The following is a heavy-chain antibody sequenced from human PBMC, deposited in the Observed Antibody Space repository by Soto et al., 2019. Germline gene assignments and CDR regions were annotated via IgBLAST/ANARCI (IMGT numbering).Heavy chain of an antibody. D-gene: IGHD3-3*01. CDR2: ISYDGSNK. Sequence: GGSLRLSCAASGFTFSSYGMHWVRQAPGKGLEWVAVISYDGSNKYYADSVKGRFTISRDNSKNTLYLQTNGLRAEDTAVYYCAKVGDSDFWSGYYNLARNDAFDIWGQGTMVTVSS. V-gene: IGHV3-30*18. J-gene: IGHJ3*02. CDR3: AKVGDSDFWSGYYNLARNDAFDI. CDR1: GFTFSSYG.